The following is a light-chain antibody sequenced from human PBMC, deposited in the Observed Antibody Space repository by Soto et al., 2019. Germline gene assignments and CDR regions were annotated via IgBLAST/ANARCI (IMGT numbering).Light chain of an antibody. CDR1: QSVTNRY. CDR3: QQYGSSPGT. Sequence: EIVLTQSPGTLSLSPGERATLSCRASQSVTNRYLAWYRQKPGQAPRLLIFGASIRDTGIPDRFSGSGSGTDFTLTINRLEPEDFEVYYCQQYGSSPGTFGQGTKVEIK. J-gene: IGKJ1*01. CDR2: GAS. V-gene: IGKV3-20*01.